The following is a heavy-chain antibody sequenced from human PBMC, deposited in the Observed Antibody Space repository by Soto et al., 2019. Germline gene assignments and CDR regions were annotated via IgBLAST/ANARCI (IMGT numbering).Heavy chain of an antibody. CDR2: ISYDGSNK. CDR3: ARGDREDIAVVVGVRPGEYGVDV. Sequence: GGSLRLSCAASGFTFRSYAMHWVRQAPGKGLECMAVISYDGSNKFYRESVKGRFTISRDNSKNTLYLQINSLRYEDTAVYYCARGDREDIAVVVGVRPGEYGVDVWGQGTTVTVSS. D-gene: IGHD2-15*01. J-gene: IGHJ6*02. CDR1: GFTFRSYA. V-gene: IGHV3-30-3*01.